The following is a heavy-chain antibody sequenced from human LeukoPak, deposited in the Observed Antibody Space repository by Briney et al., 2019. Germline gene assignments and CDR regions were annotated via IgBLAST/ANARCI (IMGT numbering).Heavy chain of an antibody. J-gene: IGHJ5*02. CDR1: SGSISTSNYY. CDR3: ARSLYYCSGGSCYSDWFDP. D-gene: IGHD2-15*01. Sequence: SETLSLTCTVSSGSISTSNYYGGWVRQPPGKALEWIGNIFYSGSTYYSPSLKSRVTISLDTSKNQFSLKLSSVTAADTAVYYCARSLYYCSGGSCYSDWFDPWGQGTLVTVSS. V-gene: IGHV4-39*07. CDR2: IFYSGST.